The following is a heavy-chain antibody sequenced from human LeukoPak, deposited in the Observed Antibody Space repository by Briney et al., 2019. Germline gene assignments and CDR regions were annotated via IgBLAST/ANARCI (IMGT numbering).Heavy chain of an antibody. CDR1: VRSFSGYY. CDR2: INHSGST. CDR3: ARGLIRRKRITMIVVVNIHFDY. D-gene: IGHD3-22*01. V-gene: IGHV4-34*01. J-gene: IGHJ4*02. Sequence: SETLSLTCAVYVRSFSGYYWSWIRQPPGKGLEWIGEINHSGSTNYNPSLKSRVTISVDTPKNQFSPTLSSVPGADTAVYYCARGLIRRKRITMIVVVNIHFDYWGQGTLVTVSS.